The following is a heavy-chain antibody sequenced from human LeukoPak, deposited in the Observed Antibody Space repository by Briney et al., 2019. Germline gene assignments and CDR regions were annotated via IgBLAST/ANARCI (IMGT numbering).Heavy chain of an antibody. CDR2: IHPNSGAT. CDR3: ARDMGRYSGYDYDY. J-gene: IGHJ4*02. D-gene: IGHD5-12*01. V-gene: IGHV1-2*02. Sequence: ASVKVSCKASGYTFTDYYLHWVRQAPGQGLEWVGWIHPNSGATHYPQKFQGRLTLTRDTSISTAYMELTRLRSDDTAVYYCARDMGRYSGYDYDYWGQGTLVTASS. CDR1: GYTFTDYY.